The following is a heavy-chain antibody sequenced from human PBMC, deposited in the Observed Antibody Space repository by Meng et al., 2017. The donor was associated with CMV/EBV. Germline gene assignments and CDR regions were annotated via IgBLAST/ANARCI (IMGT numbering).Heavy chain of an antibody. Sequence: QRGHVGAQVQPPGASVKVPSKVAGYTHTELSMHLVRQAPVKGLEWMGCFDPEDGETIYAQKFQGRVTMTEDTSTDTAYMELSSLRSEDTAVYYCATGRPAAIRGGPFDYWGQGTLVTVSS. V-gene: IGHV1-24*01. CDR2: FDPEDGET. CDR1: GYTHTELS. D-gene: IGHD2-2*01. CDR3: ATGRPAAIRGGPFDY. J-gene: IGHJ4*02.